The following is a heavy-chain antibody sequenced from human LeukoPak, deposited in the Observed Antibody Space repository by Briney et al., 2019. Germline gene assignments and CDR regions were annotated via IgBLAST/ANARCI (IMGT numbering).Heavy chain of an antibody. D-gene: IGHD3-22*01. V-gene: IGHV3-48*02. CDR3: ARVEYDSSGYYFDY. CDR2: ISSSGSTI. CDR1: GFTFSSYN. Sequence: GASLRLSCAASGFTFSSYNMNWVRQAPGKGLEWVSYISSSGSTIYYADSVKGRFTISRDNAKNSLYLQMNSLRDDDTAVYFCARVEYDSSGYYFDYWGQGTLVTVSS. J-gene: IGHJ4*02.